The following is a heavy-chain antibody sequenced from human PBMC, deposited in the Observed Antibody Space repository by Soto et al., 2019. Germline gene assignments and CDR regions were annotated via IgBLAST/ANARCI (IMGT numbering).Heavy chain of an antibody. CDR2: ISSSSSTI. Sequence: GGSLRLSCAASGFTFSSYSMNWVRQAPGKGLEWVSYISSSSSTIYYADSVKGRFTISRDNAKHSLYLQMNSLRAEDTAVYYCARGPFGVVIRFDYWGQGTLVTVFS. V-gene: IGHV3-48*04. CDR1: GFTFSSYS. CDR3: ARGPFGVVIRFDY. J-gene: IGHJ4*01. D-gene: IGHD3-3*01.